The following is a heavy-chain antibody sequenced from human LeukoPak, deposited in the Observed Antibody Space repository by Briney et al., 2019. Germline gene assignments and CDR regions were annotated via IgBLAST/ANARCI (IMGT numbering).Heavy chain of an antibody. V-gene: IGHV3-48*03. CDR3: ARGGDSSGYSIYFDY. CDR1: GFTFSSYE. J-gene: IGHJ4*02. CDR2: ISSSGSTI. D-gene: IGHD3-22*01. Sequence: GGSLRLSCAASGFTFSSYEMNWVRQATGKGLEWVAYISSSGSTIYYADSVKGRFTISRDNAKNSLYLQMNSLRAEDTAVYYCARGGDSSGYSIYFDYWGQGTLVTVSS.